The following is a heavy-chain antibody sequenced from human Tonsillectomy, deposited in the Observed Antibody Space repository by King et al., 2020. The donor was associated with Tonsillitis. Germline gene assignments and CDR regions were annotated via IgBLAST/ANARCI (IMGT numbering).Heavy chain of an antibody. D-gene: IGHD3-9*01. Sequence: QLQESGPGLVKPSETLSLTCTVSRGSISSNTYYWGWIRQPPGKGLGWIGNIYYGGSTYYNPSLKSRVTISVDTSKNQFSLKLRSVTAADTAVYYCARHSNDILTGFYPAFDIWGQGTMVTVSS. J-gene: IGHJ3*02. V-gene: IGHV4-39*01. CDR3: ARHSNDILTGFYPAFDI. CDR2: IYYGGST. CDR1: RGSISSNTYY.